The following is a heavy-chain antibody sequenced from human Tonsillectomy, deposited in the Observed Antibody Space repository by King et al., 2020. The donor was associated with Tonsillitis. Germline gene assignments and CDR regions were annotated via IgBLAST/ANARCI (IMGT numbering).Heavy chain of an antibody. J-gene: IGHJ4*02. CDR3: ARWGHAGGGFDY. CDR2: TYYRSKWIN. Sequence: VQLQQSGPGLVKPSQTLSLTCAISGDSVSSNNVAWNWIRQSPSRGLEWLGRTYYRSKWINNYAVSVKSRITISPDTSKNQLSLQLNSVTPEDTAVYFCARWGHAGGGFDYWGQGTLVTVSS. CDR1: GDSVSSNNVA. V-gene: IGHV6-1*01. D-gene: IGHD1-14*01.